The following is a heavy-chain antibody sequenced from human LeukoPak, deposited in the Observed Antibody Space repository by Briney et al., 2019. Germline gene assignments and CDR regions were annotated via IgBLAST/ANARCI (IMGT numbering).Heavy chain of an antibody. J-gene: IGHJ4*02. V-gene: IGHV3-74*01. Sequence: GGSARLSCAASGFTFDDYGMSWVRQAPGKGLVWVSRINSDGSSTSYADSVKGRFTISRDNAKNTLYLQMNSLRAEDTAVYYCARSMVTIPIPGGYWGQGTLVTVSS. D-gene: IGHD5-24*01. CDR3: ARSMVTIPIPGGY. CDR1: GFTFDDYG. CDR2: INSDGSST.